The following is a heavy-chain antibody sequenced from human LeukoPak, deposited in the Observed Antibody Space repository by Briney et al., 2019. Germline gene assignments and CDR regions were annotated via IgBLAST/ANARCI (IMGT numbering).Heavy chain of an antibody. Sequence: GGSLRLSCAASGFTFSTYEMNWVRQAPGKGLEWVSYISSSGSTIYYADSVKGRFTIYRDNAKNSLYLQMNSLRAEDTAVHYCARDHYYGSGSYDYWGQGTLVTVSS. V-gene: IGHV3-48*03. D-gene: IGHD3-10*01. CDR2: ISSSGSTI. J-gene: IGHJ4*02. CDR3: ARDHYYGSGSYDY. CDR1: GFTFSTYE.